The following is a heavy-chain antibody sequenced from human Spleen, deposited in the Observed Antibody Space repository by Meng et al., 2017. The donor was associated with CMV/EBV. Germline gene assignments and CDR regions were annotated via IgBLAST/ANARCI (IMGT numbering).Heavy chain of an antibody. CDR3: AKDKWWAQVD. CDR1: EFTFENSP. Sequence: GGSLRLSCTASEFTFENSPIHWVRQAPGKGLEWVGYIGSDGSQKYYADCVRGRFTISRDNSKKTIYLQMSNLRGEDMAIYYCAKDKWWAQVDWGQGTLVTVSS. V-gene: IGHV3-30*02. J-gene: IGHJ1*01. CDR2: IGSDGSQK. D-gene: IGHD2-15*01.